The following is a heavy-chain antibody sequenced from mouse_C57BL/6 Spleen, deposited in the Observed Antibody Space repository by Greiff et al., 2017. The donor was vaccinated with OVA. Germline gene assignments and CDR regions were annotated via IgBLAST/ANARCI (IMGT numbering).Heavy chain of an antibody. CDR1: GFTFSSYA. CDR2: ISDGGSYT. CDR3: EGGRNGNYID. Sequence: DVHLVESGGGLVKPGGSLKLSCAASGFTFSSYAMSWVRQTPEKRLEWVATISDGGSYTYYPDNVKGRFTISRDNAKNNLYLQMSHLKSEDTAMYYCEGGRNGNYIDWGQGTTLTVSS. J-gene: IGHJ2*01. V-gene: IGHV5-4*01. D-gene: IGHD2-1*01.